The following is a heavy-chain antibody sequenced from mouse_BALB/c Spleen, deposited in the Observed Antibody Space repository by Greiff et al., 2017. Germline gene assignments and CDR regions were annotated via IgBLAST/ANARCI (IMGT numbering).Heavy chain of an antibody. CDR2: ISSGGSYT. CDR3: TRDDQYFDV. V-gene: IGHV5-6-4*01. CDR1: GFTFSSYT. J-gene: IGHJ1*01. Sequence: EVQRVESGGGLVKPGGSLKLSCAASGFTFSSYTMSWVRQTPEKRLEWVATISSGGSYTYYPDSVKGRFTISRDNAKNTLYLQMSSLKSEDTAMYYCTRDDQYFDVWGAGTTVTVSS.